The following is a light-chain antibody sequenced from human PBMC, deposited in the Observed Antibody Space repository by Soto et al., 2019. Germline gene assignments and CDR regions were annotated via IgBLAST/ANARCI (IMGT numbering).Light chain of an antibody. J-gene: IGKJ2*01. Sequence: EIVLTQSPGTLSLSPGERATLSCRASQSVSSSYLAWYQQKPGQAPRLLIYDSSSRTTVIPDTFSGSRSGRAFILIISSLEHEDFAVYYCRQYHSSQYTFGQGTKLDIK. CDR2: DSS. V-gene: IGKV3-20*01. CDR3: RQYHSSQYT. CDR1: QSVSSSY.